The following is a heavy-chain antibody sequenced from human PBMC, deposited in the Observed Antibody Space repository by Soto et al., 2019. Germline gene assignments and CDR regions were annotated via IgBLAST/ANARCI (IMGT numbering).Heavy chain of an antibody. J-gene: IGHJ5*02. Sequence: EVQLLESGGGLVQPGGSLRLSCAASGFTFSSYAMSWVRQAPGKGLEWVSAISGSGGSTYYADSVKGRFTISRDNSKNTLYLQMNSLRAEETAVYYCAKGVLEWLFPANCVDPWGQGTLVTVAT. CDR3: AKGVLEWLFPANCVDP. CDR2: ISGSGGST. V-gene: IGHV3-23*01. D-gene: IGHD3-3*01. CDR1: GFTFSSYA.